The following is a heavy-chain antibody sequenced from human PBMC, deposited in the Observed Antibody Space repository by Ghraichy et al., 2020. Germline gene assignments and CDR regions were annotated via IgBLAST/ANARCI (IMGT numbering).Heavy chain of an antibody. CDR1: GFTFSGYA. CDR2: ISGSGSTI. V-gene: IGHV3-48*03. J-gene: IGHJ4*02. Sequence: GGSLRLSCAASGFTFSGYAMNWVRQAPGKGLEWVSYISGSGSTIYYADSVKGRFTISRDNAKISLYLQMHSLRAEDTAIYYCARGGGVKMYNWNDEDYFDYWGQGTLVTVSS. CDR3: ARGGGVKMYNWNDEDYFDY. D-gene: IGHD1-20*01.